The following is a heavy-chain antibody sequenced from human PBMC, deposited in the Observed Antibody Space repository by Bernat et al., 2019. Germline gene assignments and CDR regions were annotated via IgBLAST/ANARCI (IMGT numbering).Heavy chain of an antibody. J-gene: IGHJ6*02. D-gene: IGHD3-3*01. CDR2: IYYSGST. CDR3: ASLHDFWRGYSHYYSYGMDV. V-gene: IGHV4-39*01. CDR1: GGSISSSNYY. Sequence: QLQLQESGPGLVKPSETLSLTCTVSGGSISSSNYYWGWIRQPPGKGLEWIGSIYYSGSTYYNPSLKSRVTISVDTSKNQFTLKMTSVTAADTAVYYCASLHDFWRGYSHYYSYGMDVWGQGTTITVSS.